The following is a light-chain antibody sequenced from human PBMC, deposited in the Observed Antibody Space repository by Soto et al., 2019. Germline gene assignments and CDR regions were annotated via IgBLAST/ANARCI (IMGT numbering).Light chain of an antibody. CDR2: GAS. CDR3: QQQSHWPPWT. J-gene: IGKJ1*01. V-gene: IGKV3-11*01. Sequence: VLTQSPATLSLSPGERATLSCRASENVRTFVDWYQQKPGQAPRRLIYGASNRATDNPARFSGSGSGTDFTLTISNLEPEEFAVYSCQQQSHWPPWTFGQGKRVEIQ. CDR1: ENVRTF.